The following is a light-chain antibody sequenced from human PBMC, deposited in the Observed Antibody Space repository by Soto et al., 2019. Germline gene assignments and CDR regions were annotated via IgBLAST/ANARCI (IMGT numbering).Light chain of an antibody. J-gene: IGKJ4*01. CDR1: QTLTNIS. Sequence: RHSAGTLSLSKGERVTDCCRPSQTLTNISLAWYQQEPGQAPRLLIYDASSRATGIPNRFSGSGSGTDFTLTINNLEPGDSAVYYCQQYGHPPLPFGGGTKVDIK. CDR3: QQYGHPPLP. V-gene: IGKV3-20*01. CDR2: DAS.